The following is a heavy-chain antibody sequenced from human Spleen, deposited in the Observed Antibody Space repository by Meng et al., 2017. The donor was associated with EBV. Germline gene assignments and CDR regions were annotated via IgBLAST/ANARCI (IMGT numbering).Heavy chain of an antibody. CDR2: IIPLFGTV. J-gene: IGHJ4*02. V-gene: IGHV1-69*01. D-gene: IGHD6-13*01. CDR1: GGTFSNYA. Sequence: QGQLVQVGAEVKKPGSSVKGSCEVSGGTFSNYAISWVRQAPGQGLEWMGEIIPLFGTVIYAQTMQDRVTITADESTKTAHMELNSLRFGDTAVYYCARDREGAAAGTLGYWGQGTLVTVSS. CDR3: ARDREGAAAGTLGY.